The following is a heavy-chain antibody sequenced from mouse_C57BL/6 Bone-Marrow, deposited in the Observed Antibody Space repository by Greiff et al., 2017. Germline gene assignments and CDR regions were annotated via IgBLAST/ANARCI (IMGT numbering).Heavy chain of an antibody. CDR3: ALIYYYGSSYCYFDY. CDR2: IHPYSGST. J-gene: IGHJ2*01. Sequence: VQLQQPGAELVKPGASVKLSCKASGYTFTSYWMHWVKQRPGQGLEWIGMIHPYSGSTNYNEKFKSKATLTVDKSASTAYMQLSSLTSEDSAVXYCALIYYYGSSYCYFDYGGQGTTLTVSS. V-gene: IGHV1-64*01. CDR1: GYTFTSYW. D-gene: IGHD1-1*01.